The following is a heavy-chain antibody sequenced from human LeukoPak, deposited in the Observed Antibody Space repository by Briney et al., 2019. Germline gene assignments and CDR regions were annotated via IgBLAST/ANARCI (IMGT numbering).Heavy chain of an antibody. CDR2: ISGSGGST. D-gene: IGHD1-1*01. V-gene: IGHV3-23*01. CDR1: GFTFSSYA. CDR3: ANDLLWNEGPKNDY. J-gene: IGHJ4*02. Sequence: PGGSLRLSCAASGFTFSSYAMSWVRQAPGKGLEWVSAISGSGGSTYYADSVKGRFTIPRDNSKNTLYLQMNSLRAEDTAVYYCANDLLWNEGPKNDYWGQGTLVTVSS.